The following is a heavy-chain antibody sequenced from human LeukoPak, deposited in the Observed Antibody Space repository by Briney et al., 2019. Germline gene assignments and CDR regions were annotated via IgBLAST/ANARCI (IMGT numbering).Heavy chain of an antibody. Sequence: SVKASCKASGGTFSSYAISWVRQAPGQGLEWMGGIIPIFGTANYAQKFQGRVTITADVSTSTAYMELSSLRSEDTAVYYCARDLCRYGYCYFDYWGQGTLVTVSS. J-gene: IGHJ4*02. CDR3: ARDLCRYGYCYFDY. CDR1: GGTFSSYA. CDR2: IIPIFGTA. V-gene: IGHV1-69*13. D-gene: IGHD5-18*01.